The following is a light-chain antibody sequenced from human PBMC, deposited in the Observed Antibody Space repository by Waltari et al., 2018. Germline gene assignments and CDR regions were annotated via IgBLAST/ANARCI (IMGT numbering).Light chain of an antibody. CDR1: SRDVGAYNY. Sequence: QSALTQPASVSGSPRPSITISCTGTSRDVGAYNYVSWYQQPPGKAPKLMIYDFSNRPSGISYRFSGSKSGNMASLTISGLQAEDEADYYCSSYTSSSTRVFGGGTKLTVL. V-gene: IGLV2-14*03. CDR3: SSYTSSSTRV. CDR2: DFS. J-gene: IGLJ3*02.